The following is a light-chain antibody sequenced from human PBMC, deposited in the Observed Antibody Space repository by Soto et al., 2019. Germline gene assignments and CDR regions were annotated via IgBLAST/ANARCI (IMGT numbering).Light chain of an antibody. V-gene: IGKV3-20*01. CDR1: QSVNSNY. CDR2: GAS. J-gene: IGKJ1*01. Sequence: VLTQFPGTVCLSAGGRSTVYCRASQSVNSNYLAWYQQKGGQAPRLLIYGASSRATGIPDRFSGNGSGTDFTLTISRLEPEDFAVYYCQESPRTFGQGTKVDIK. CDR3: QESPRT.